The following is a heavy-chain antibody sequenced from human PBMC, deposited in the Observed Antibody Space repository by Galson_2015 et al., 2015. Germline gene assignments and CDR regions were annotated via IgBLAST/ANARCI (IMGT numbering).Heavy chain of an antibody. CDR1: GYSFTNNW. D-gene: IGHD1-20*01. V-gene: IGHV5-51*01. J-gene: IGHJ3*02. CDR2: IYPGGSDT. CDR3: ARLTGRDKAFDI. Sequence: QSGAEVKKPGESLKISCKGSGYSFTNNWIGWVRQMPGKGLEWMGIIYPGGSDTRYSPSFQGQVTISVDKSISTSYLQLSSLKASDTAMYYCARLTGRDKAFDIWGQGTVVSVSS.